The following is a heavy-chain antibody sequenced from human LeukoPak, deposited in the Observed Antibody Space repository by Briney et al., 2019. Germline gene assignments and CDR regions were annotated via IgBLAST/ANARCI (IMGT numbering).Heavy chain of an antibody. CDR3: ARVREGTYSSSWRLIDY. D-gene: IGHD6-13*01. J-gene: IGHJ4*02. CDR1: GFTISTYW. CDR2: IKQDGNEK. V-gene: IGHV3-7*01. Sequence: GSLRLSCAASGFTISTYWMSWVRQAPGKGLEWVANIKQDGNEKYYVDSVKGRFTISRDNGKNSLYLQMNSLRAEDTAVYYCARVREGTYSSSWRLIDYWGQGTLVTVSS.